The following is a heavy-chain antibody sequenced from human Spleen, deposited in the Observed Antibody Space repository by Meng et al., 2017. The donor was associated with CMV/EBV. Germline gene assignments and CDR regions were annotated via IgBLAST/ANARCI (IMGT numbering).Heavy chain of an antibody. Sequence: SETLSLTCAVYGGSFSGYYWSWIRQPPGKGLEWIGVINYSGSTNYNPSLKSRVTISVDTPKNQFSLKLSTVTAADTAVYYCAGKYSGNYYLDYWGQGTLVTVSS. D-gene: IGHD1-26*01. J-gene: IGHJ4*02. CDR3: AGKYSGNYYLDY. CDR2: INYSGST. CDR1: GGSFSGYY. V-gene: IGHV4-34*01.